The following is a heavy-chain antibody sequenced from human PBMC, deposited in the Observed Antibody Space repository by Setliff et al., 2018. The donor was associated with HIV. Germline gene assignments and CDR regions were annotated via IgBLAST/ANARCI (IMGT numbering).Heavy chain of an antibody. J-gene: IGHJ4*02. CDR3: ARDLRSSHGSPNYFDY. CDR2: ISGSSGSI. CDR1: GFTFSTYE. D-gene: IGHD2-15*01. Sequence: GGSLRLSCAASGFTFSTYEMNWVRQAPGKGLEWVSYISGSSGSIYHADSVKGRFTISRDNAKNSLYLEMNSLRAEETAVYYCARDLRSSHGSPNYFDYWGRGALVTVS. V-gene: IGHV3-48*03.